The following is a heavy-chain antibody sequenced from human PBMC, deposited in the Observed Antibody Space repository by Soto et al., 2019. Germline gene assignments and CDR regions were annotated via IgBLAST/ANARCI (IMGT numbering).Heavy chain of an antibody. J-gene: IGHJ4*02. CDR3: ARAPTTYDRLGYYFDY. CDR1: GGTFSSYT. CDR2: IIPILGIA. D-gene: IGHD4-17*01. V-gene: IGHV1-69*02. Sequence: QVQLVQSGAEVKKPGSSVKVSCKASGGTFSSYTISWVRQAPGQGLEWMGRIIPILGIANYAQKFQGRVTITPDKSTSTAYMELSSLRSEDTAVYYCARAPTTYDRLGYYFDYWGQGTLVTVSS.